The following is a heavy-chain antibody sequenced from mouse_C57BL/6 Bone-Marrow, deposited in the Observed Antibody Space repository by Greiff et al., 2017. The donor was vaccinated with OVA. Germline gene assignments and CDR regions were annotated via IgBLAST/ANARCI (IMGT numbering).Heavy chain of an antibody. CDR2: ISDGGSYT. V-gene: IGHV5-4*01. Sequence: EVQLVESGGGLVKPGGSLKLSCAASGFTFSSYAMSWVRQTPEKRLEWVATISDGGSYTYYPDNVKGRFTISRDKAKNNLYLQMSHLKSEDTAMYYCARWLLGFDYWGQGTTLTVSS. CDR3: ARWLLGFDY. J-gene: IGHJ2*01. D-gene: IGHD2-3*01. CDR1: GFTFSSYA.